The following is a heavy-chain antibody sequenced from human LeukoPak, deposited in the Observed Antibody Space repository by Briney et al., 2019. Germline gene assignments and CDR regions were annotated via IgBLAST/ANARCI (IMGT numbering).Heavy chain of an antibody. Sequence: PSETLSLTCGVSAYSISSGYYWGWIRQPPGKGLEWIGSIYHSGVTYYNASLKSRVTISVDTSRNQFSLKLSSVTAADTAVYYCARSTRDGYKPYYFDYWGQGTLVTVSS. V-gene: IGHV4-38-2*01. D-gene: IGHD5-24*01. CDR1: AYSISSGYY. CDR2: IYHSGVT. J-gene: IGHJ4*02. CDR3: ARSTRDGYKPYYFDY.